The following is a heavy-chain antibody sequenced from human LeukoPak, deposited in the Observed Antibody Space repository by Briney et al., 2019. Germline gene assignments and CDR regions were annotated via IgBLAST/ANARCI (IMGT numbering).Heavy chain of an antibody. Sequence: PGGSLRLSCAASGFTFSSYGMHWVRQAPGKGLEWVAFIRYDGSNKYYADSVKGRFTISRDNSKNTLYLQMNSLRAEDTAVYYCARDFRKDSYAGSFPGYWGQGTLVTVSS. V-gene: IGHV3-30*02. D-gene: IGHD5-18*01. CDR2: IRYDGSNK. CDR3: ARDFRKDSYAGSFPGY. J-gene: IGHJ4*02. CDR1: GFTFSSYG.